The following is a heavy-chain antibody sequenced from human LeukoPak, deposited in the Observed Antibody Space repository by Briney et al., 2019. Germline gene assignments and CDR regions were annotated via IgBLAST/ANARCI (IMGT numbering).Heavy chain of an antibody. CDR1: GFTFSSYE. Sequence: GGSLRLSCAASGFTFSSYEMNWVRQAPGKGLEWVSYISSSGSTIYYADSAKGRFTISRDNAKNSLYLQMNSLRAEDTAVYYCAREGEYDSVDYWGQGTLVTVSS. D-gene: IGHD3-3*01. CDR2: ISSSGSTI. V-gene: IGHV3-48*03. J-gene: IGHJ4*02. CDR3: AREGEYDSVDY.